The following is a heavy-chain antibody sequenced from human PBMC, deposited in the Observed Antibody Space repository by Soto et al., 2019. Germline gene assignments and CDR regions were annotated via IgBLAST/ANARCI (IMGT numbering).Heavy chain of an antibody. J-gene: IGHJ6*02. V-gene: IGHV4-34*01. D-gene: IGHD3-10*01. CDR1: SGSLSGYY. CDR2: INHSGST. CDR3: ARFQGLRGSRIYYYYYGMDV. Sequence: PSETLSLTCAVDSGSLSGYYWSWIRPPPGKGLEWIGEINHSGSTNYNPSLKSRVTISVDTSKNQFSLKLSSVTAADTAVYYCARFQGLRGSRIYYYYYGMDVWGQGTTVTVSS.